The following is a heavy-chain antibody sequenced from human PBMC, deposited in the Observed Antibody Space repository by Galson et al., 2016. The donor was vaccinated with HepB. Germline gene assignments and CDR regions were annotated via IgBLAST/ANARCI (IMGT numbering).Heavy chain of an antibody. J-gene: IGHJ4*02. CDR1: GDSVSGNSAA. V-gene: IGHV6-1*01. CDR3: AREGSAWYSGLNYYFDY. Sequence: CAISGDSVSGNSAAWHWIRQSPSRGLEWLGRTYYKSKWCHDYPQSVKSRITITPDTSKNQFSLHLKSVTPEDTAVYFCAREGSAWYSGLNYYFDYWGQGTLVTVSS. CDR2: TYYKSKWCH. D-gene: IGHD6-19*01.